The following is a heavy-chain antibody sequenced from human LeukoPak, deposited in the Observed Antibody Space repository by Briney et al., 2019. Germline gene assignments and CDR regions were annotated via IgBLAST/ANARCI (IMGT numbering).Heavy chain of an antibody. V-gene: IGHV3-49*04. CDR3: AKDLGLYSSGWSVYPDY. J-gene: IGHJ4*02. CDR1: GFTFGDYA. Sequence: GGSLRLSCTASGFTFGDYAMSWVRQAPGKGLEWVGFIRSKANGGTTEYVASVKGRFTISRDNSKNTLYLQMNSLRAEDTAVYYCAKDLGLYSSGWSVYPDYWGQGTLVTVSS. D-gene: IGHD6-19*01. CDR2: IRSKANGGTT.